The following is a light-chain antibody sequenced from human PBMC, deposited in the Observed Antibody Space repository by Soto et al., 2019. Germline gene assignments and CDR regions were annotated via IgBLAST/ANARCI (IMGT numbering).Light chain of an antibody. J-gene: IGKJ1*01. V-gene: IGKV3-15*01. Sequence: EIVMTQYPATLSVSPGERATLSCRASQSVSSNLAWYQQKPGQAPRLLIYGASNRATSIPVTLSGSGSETEFTLSISSLQSEDFSVYYCQNCNEWPPSAFGQGTKVDIK. CDR3: QNCNEWPPSA. CDR1: QSVSSN. CDR2: GAS.